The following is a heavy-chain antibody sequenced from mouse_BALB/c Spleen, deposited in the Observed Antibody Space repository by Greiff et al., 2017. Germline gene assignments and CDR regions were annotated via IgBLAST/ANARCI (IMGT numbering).Heavy chain of an antibody. CDR3: ARSRGRDWFAY. CDR1: GYSITSDYA. Sequence: EVQLVESGPGLVKPSQSLSLTCTVTGYSITSDYAWNWIRQFPGNKLEWMGYISYSGSTSYNPSLKSRISITRDTSKNQFFLQLNSVTTEDTATYYCARSRGRDWFAYWGQGTLVTVSA. CDR2: ISYSGST. J-gene: IGHJ3*01. V-gene: IGHV3-2*02. D-gene: IGHD3-3*01.